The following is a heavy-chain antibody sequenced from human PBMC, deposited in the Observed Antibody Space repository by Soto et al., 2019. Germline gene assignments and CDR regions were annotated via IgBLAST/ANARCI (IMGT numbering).Heavy chain of an antibody. CDR2: IKQDGSEK. D-gene: IGHD6-19*01. CDR1: GFTFSSYW. Sequence: GGSLRLSCAASGFTFSSYWMSWVRQAPGKGLEWVANIKQDGSEKYYVDSVKGRFTISRDNAKNSLYLQMNSLRAEDTAVYYCAGIAEAPWVYYMDVWGKGTTVTVSS. J-gene: IGHJ6*03. V-gene: IGHV3-7*01. CDR3: AGIAEAPWVYYMDV.